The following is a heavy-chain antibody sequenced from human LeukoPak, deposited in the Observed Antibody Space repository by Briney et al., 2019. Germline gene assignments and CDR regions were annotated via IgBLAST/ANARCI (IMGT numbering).Heavy chain of an antibody. V-gene: IGHV1-18*01. D-gene: IGHD3-22*01. J-gene: IGHJ4*02. Sequence: ASVKVSCKASGYTFTSYGISWVRQAPGQGLEWMGWISAYNGNTNYAQKLQGRVTMTTDTSTSTAYMELRSLRSDDTAVYYCARDPGDYYDSSGYYTIDYWGQGPWSPSPQ. CDR1: GYTFTSYG. CDR3: ARDPGDYYDSSGYYTIDY. CDR2: ISAYNGNT.